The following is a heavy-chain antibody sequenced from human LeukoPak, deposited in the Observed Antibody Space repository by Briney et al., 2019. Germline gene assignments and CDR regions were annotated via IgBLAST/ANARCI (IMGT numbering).Heavy chain of an antibody. CDR1: GYTFTGYY. CDR2: INPNSGGT. V-gene: IGHV1-2*02. Sequence: ASVKVSCKASGYTFTGYYMHWVRQAPGQGLEWMGWINPNSGGTNYAQKFQGRVTMTRDTSISTAYMELSRLRSDDTAVYYCATAIKWNYALDDWGQGTLVTVSS. D-gene: IGHD1-7*01. J-gene: IGHJ4*02. CDR3: ATAIKWNYALDD.